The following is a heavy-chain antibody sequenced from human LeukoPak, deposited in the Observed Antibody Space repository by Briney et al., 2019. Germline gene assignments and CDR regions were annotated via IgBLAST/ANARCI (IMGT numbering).Heavy chain of an antibody. J-gene: IGHJ4*02. CDR2: IWYDGSNE. CDR3: AKLSQYYESSAYMDY. D-gene: IGHD3-22*01. CDR1: GFSFGSYS. Sequence: GGSLRLSCAASGFSFGSYSMHWARQVPGKGLEWVAVIWYDGSNEDYADSVKGRFTISRDNSKNMLYLQMNSLTVEDTALYYCAKLSQYYESSAYMDYWGQGTLVSVSS. V-gene: IGHV3-33*06.